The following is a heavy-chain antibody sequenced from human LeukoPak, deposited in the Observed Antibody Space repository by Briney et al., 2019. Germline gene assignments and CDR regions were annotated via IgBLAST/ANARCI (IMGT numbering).Heavy chain of an antibody. CDR2: INHSGST. CDR1: GGSFSGYY. CDR3: ARARRIAVAGPKRGFDY. V-gene: IGHV4-34*01. J-gene: IGHJ4*02. Sequence: SETLSLTCAVYGGSFSGYYWSWIRQPPGKGLEWIGEINHSGSTNYNPSLKSRVTISVDTSKNQFSLKLSSVTAADTAVYYCARARRIAVAGPKRGFDYWGQGALVTVSS. D-gene: IGHD6-19*01.